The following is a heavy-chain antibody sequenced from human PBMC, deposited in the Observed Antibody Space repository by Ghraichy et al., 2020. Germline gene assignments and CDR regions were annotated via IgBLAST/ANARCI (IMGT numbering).Heavy chain of an antibody. CDR2: INPSGGST. CDR1: GYTFTSYY. CDR3: ARDPPYYYDSSGYYPSRDFDY. V-gene: IGHV1-46*01. J-gene: IGHJ4*02. D-gene: IGHD3-22*01. Sequence: ASVKVSCKASGYTFTSYYMHWVRQAPGQGLEWMGIINPSGGSTSYAQKFQGRVTMTRDTSTSTVYMELSSLRSEDTAVYYCARDPPYYYDSSGYYPSRDFDYWGQGTLVTVSS.